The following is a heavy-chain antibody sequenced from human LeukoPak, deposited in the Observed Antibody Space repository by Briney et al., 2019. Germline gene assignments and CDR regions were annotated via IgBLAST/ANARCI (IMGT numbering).Heavy chain of an antibody. Sequence: GGSLRLSCAASGFTFSSYRMSWVRQAPGKGLEGVANIKQDGSDKYYVDSVKGRFTISRDDAKNSLYLQMNSLRADDTAVYYCARGPGRGYGSSWFDFWGQGTLVTVSS. CDR2: IKQDGSDK. D-gene: IGHD6-13*01. CDR3: ARGPGRGYGSSWFDF. J-gene: IGHJ4*02. CDR1: GFTFSSYR. V-gene: IGHV3-7*05.